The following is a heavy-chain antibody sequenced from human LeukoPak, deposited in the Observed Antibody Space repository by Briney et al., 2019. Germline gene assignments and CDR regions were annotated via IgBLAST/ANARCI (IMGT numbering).Heavy chain of an antibody. CDR3: ARDAYGSGSYYAAEENFQH. CDR2: IYTSGST. V-gene: IGHV4-61*02. CDR1: GGSISSGSYY. D-gene: IGHD3-10*01. Sequence: SETLSLTCTVSGGSISSGSYYWSWIRQPAGKGLEWIGRIYTSGSTNYNPSLKSRVTISVDTSKNQFSLKLSSVTAADTAVYYCARDAYGSGSYYAAEENFQHWGQGTLVTVSS. J-gene: IGHJ1*01.